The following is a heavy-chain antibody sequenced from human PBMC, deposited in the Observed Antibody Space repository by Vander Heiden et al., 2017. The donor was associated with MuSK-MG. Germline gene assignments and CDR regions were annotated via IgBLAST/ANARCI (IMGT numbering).Heavy chain of an antibody. D-gene: IGHD5-12*01. CDR2: INPKSGDT. Sequence: QVQLVQSGAAVKKPGASKKVSCRTAAYPFTGPYIHWVRQAHGPRHDGMGWINPKSGDTKYAQNVEGRVTMTTDTSISTAYMELRRLSSDATAVYHCSGGTSLAHKAWFDYWVQGGLVPVS. CDR1: AYPFTGPY. CDR3: SGGTSLAHKAWFDY. J-gene: IGHJ5*01. V-gene: IGHV1-2*02.